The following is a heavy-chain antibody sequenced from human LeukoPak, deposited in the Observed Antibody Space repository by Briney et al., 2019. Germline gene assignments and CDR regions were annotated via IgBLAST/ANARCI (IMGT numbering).Heavy chain of an antibody. Sequence: SETLSLTCTVSGGSVSGGSYYWSWIRQPPGKGLEWIGYFYYTGSTNYNPSLKSRVTISVDTSKNQFSLRLSSVTAADTAVYYCASGQFLVSNDYWGQGILVTVSS. J-gene: IGHJ4*02. CDR3: ASGQFLVSNDY. D-gene: IGHD5/OR15-5a*01. V-gene: IGHV4-61*01. CDR1: GGSVSGGSYY. CDR2: FYYTGST.